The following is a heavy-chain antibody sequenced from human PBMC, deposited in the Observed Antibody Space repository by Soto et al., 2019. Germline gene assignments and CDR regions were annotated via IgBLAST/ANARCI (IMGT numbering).Heavy chain of an antibody. CDR1: GGTFSNYA. D-gene: IGHD2-15*01. Sequence: SSVKVSCKASGGTFSNYAISWVRRGPGQGLEWMGGIIPIYGTANYAQKFQDRVTITADESTSTAYMELSSLTSEDTAVYYCARDLGGCSAGSCRYNWFDPWGQGTLVTVS. J-gene: IGHJ5*02. CDR2: IIPIYGTA. V-gene: IGHV1-69*13. CDR3: ARDLGGCSAGSCRYNWFDP.